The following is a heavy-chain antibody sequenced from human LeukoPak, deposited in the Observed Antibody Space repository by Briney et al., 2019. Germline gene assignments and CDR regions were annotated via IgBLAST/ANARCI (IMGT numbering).Heavy chain of an antibody. CDR1: GGSISSHY. CDR3: ARDVSGSYYDI. CDR2: IYYSGST. V-gene: IGHV4-59*11. J-gene: IGHJ3*02. D-gene: IGHD1-26*01. Sequence: SETLSLTCTVSGGSISSHYWSWIRQPPGKGLEWIGYIYYSGSTNYNPSLKSRVTISVDTSKNQFSLKLSSVTAADTAVYYCARDVSGSYYDIWGQGTMVTVSS.